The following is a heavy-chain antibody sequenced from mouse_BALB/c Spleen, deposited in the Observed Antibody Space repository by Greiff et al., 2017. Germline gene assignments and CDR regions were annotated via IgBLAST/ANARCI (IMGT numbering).Heavy chain of an antibody. CDR3: ARARGDY. CDR1: GFTFTDYY. Sequence: EVQRVESGGGLVQPGGSLRLSCATSGFTFTDYYMSWVRQPPGKALEWLGFIRNKANGYTTEYSASVKGRFTISRDNSQSILYLQMNTLRAEDSATYYCARARGDYWGQGTTLTVSS. J-gene: IGHJ2*01. V-gene: IGHV7-3*02. CDR2: IRNKANGYTT.